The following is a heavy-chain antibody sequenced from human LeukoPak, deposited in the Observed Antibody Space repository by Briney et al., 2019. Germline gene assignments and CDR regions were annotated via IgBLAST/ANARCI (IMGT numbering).Heavy chain of an antibody. Sequence: GASVKVSCKASGGTFSSYAISWVRQAPGQGLEWMGGIIPIFGTANYAQKFQGRVTITADESTSTAYMELSSLGPEDTAVYYCARDPYSGNYGNDYYYYMDVWGKGTTVTISS. D-gene: IGHD1-26*01. CDR3: ARDPYSGNYGNDYYYYMDV. CDR1: GGTFSSYA. J-gene: IGHJ6*03. CDR2: IIPIFGTA. V-gene: IGHV1-69*13.